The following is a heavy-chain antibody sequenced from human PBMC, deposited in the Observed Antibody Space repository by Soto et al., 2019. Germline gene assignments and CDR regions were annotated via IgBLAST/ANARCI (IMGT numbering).Heavy chain of an antibody. Sequence: EVQLVESGGGLEQPGGSLRLSCAASGFTFGDYSMNWVRQAPGKGLEWISHITSTGTTILYADSVKGRFTISRDNANSALHLQMKSLRAEDTAVYYCVRDRYIGASGGDYRGIDSWGQGTLVTVSS. CDR3: VRDRYIGASGGDYRGIDS. J-gene: IGHJ4*02. D-gene: IGHD3-10*01. CDR2: ITSTGTTI. V-gene: IGHV3-48*01. CDR1: GFTFGDYS.